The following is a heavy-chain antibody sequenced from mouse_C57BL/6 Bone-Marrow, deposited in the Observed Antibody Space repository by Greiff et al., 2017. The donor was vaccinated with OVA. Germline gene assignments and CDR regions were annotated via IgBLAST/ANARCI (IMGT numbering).Heavy chain of an antibody. CDR1: GYTFTSYT. CDR2: INPSSGYT. D-gene: IGHD1-1*01. CDR3: ASGHYYGSRDWYFEG. J-gene: IGHJ1*03. V-gene: IGHV1-4*01. Sequence: QVQLQQSGAELARPGASVKMSCKASGYTFTSYTMHWVKQRPGQGLEWIGYINPSSGYTTYNQKFKDKATLTADKSSSTAYMQLSSLTSEDSAVYYCASGHYYGSRDWYFEGWGTGTTVTVAS.